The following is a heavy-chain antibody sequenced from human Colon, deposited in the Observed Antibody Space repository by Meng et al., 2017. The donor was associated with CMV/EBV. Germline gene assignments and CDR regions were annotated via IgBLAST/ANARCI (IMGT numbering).Heavy chain of an antibody. D-gene: IGHD5-18*01. Sequence: VQVRESGPGLVKPSETLSLSCTVSGGSISSYYWSWIRQPAGKGLEWIGRIYPSGFPKYKPSLESRVTMSADTSKNQISLKLTSVTAADTAVYYCARAQYTYGYWIFDYWGQGTLVTVSS. CDR2: IYPSGFP. CDR3: ARAQYTYGYWIFDY. J-gene: IGHJ4*02. CDR1: GGSISSYY. V-gene: IGHV4-4*07.